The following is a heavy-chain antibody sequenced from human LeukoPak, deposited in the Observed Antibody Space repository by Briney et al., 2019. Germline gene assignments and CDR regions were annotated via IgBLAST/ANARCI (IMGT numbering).Heavy chain of an antibody. D-gene: IGHD1-26*01. Sequence: PSETLSLTCTVSGGSISSSSYYWGWIRQPPGKGLEWIGSIYYSGSTNYNPSLKSRVTISVDTSKNHFSLKLSSVTAADTAVYYCARGALKWELPPIRARKSYYFDYWGQGTLVTVSS. J-gene: IGHJ4*02. CDR1: GGSISSSSYY. CDR2: IYYSGST. CDR3: ARGALKWELPPIRARKSYYFDY. V-gene: IGHV4-39*02.